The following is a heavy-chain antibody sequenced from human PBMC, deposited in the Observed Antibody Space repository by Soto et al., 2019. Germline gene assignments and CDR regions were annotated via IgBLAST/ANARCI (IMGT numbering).Heavy chain of an antibody. Sequence: QVHLVESGGGVVQPGRSLTISCVGSGFAFSTYGMHWVRQAPAKGRAGVALISYDGTDKYHADSVTGRFSISRDNSRQTGSLQVDSLGPEETAVDYCAKDCGGGADSWGQGTLVDVSS. D-gene: IGHD2-21*01. CDR3: AKDCGGGADS. V-gene: IGHV3-30*18. CDR1: GFAFSTYG. J-gene: IGHJ5*02. CDR2: ISYDGTDK.